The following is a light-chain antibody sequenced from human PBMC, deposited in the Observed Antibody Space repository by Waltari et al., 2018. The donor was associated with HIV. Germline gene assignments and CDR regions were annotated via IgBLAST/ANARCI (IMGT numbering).Light chain of an antibody. CDR1: SSDVGGYTL. V-gene: IGLV2-23*02. CDR3: CAYAGSTTYVI. J-gene: IGLJ2*01. CDR2: EVS. Sequence: QSALTQPASVSGSPGQSIPISGTGTSSDVGGYTLFSWSQRHPGKAPNPMIYEVSKRPSGVSNRFSGSKSGNTASLTISGLQAEDEADYYCCAYAGSTTYVIFGGGTKLTVL.